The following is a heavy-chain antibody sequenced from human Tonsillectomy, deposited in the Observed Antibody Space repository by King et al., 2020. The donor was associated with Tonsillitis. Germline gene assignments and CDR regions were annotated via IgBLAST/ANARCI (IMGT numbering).Heavy chain of an antibody. CDR3: ARDDVEDSSCWYSAYYYYYYGMDV. V-gene: IGHV1-46*01. CDR2: INPSGGST. J-gene: IGHJ6*02. CDR1: GYTFTSYY. D-gene: IGHD6-19*01. Sequence: QLVQSGAEVKKPGASVKVSCKASGYTFTSYYMHWVRQAPGQGLEWMGIINPSGGSTSYAQKFQGRVTMTRDTSTSTVYMELSSLRSEDTAVYYCARDDVEDSSCWYSAYYYYYYGMDVWGQGTTVTVSS.